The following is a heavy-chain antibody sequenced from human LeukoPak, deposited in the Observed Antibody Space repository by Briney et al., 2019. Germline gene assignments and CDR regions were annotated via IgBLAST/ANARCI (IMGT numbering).Heavy chain of an antibody. CDR3: AKDGDDFWSGYYNY. CDR1: GFTFRSYA. D-gene: IGHD3-3*01. Sequence: GGSLRLSCAASGFTFRSYAISWVRQAPGKGLDWVSTLSGSGGNTYYADSVKGRFTISRDNSKNTLYLQMNSLRAENTAVYYCAKDGDDFWSGYYNYWGQGTLVTVSS. J-gene: IGHJ4*02. CDR2: LSGSGGNT. V-gene: IGHV3-23*01.